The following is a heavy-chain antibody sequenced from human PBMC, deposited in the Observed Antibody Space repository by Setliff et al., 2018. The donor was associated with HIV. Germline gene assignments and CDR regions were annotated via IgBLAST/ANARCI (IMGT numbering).Heavy chain of an antibody. CDR3: ARSFGNGNSRLGN. Sequence: SETLSLTCTVSGGSISSDDYYWNWIRQPPGKGLEWIGYITYSGSAYYNPSLTRRITISVDTSQNQFSLKLSSVTAADTAVYYCARSFGNGNSRLGNWGQGTLVTVSS. V-gene: IGHV4-30-4*08. CDR2: ITYSGSA. CDR1: GGSISSDDYY. D-gene: IGHD2-8*01. J-gene: IGHJ4*02.